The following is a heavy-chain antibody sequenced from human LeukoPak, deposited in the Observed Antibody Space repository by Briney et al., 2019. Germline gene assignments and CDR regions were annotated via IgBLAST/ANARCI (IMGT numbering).Heavy chain of an antibody. D-gene: IGHD3-16*02. V-gene: IGHV3-20*04. J-gene: IGHJ4*02. CDR1: GFTFDDYG. CDR3: AKDSGVWGSYRPNLDFDY. CDR2: INWNGGST. Sequence: GGSLRLSCAASGFTFDDYGMSWVRQAPGKGLEWVSGINWNGGSTGYADSVKGRFTISRDNAKNSLYLQMNSLRAEDTALYYCAKDSGVWGSYRPNLDFDYWGQGTLVTVSS.